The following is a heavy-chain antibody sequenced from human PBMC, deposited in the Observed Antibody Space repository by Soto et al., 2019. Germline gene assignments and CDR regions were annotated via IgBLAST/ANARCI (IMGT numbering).Heavy chain of an antibody. D-gene: IGHD2-15*01. V-gene: IGHV2-26*01. CDR2: IFSNDEK. J-gene: IGHJ4*02. Sequence: SGPTLVNPTETLTLTCTVSGFSLSNARMGVSWIRQPPGKALEWLAHIFSNDEKSYSTSLKSRLTISKDTSKSQVVLTMTNMDPVETATYYCARIALGYCSGRSCYGWMDLWCQGSLLTVSS. CDR3: ARIALGYCSGRSCYGWMDL. CDR1: GFSLSNARMG.